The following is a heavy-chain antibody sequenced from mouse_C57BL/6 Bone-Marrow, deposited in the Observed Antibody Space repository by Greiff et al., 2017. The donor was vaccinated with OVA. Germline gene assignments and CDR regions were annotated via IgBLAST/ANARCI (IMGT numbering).Heavy chain of an antibody. CDR2: INPSTGGT. CDR3: ARRGDYYGSSLFDY. V-gene: IGHV1-42*01. Sequence: VQLQQSGPELVKPGASVKISCKASGYSFTGYYMNWVKQSPEKSLEWIGEINPSTGGTTYNQKFKAKATLTVDKSSSTAYMQLKSLTSEDSAVYYCARRGDYYGSSLFDYWGQGTTLTVSS. CDR1: GYSFTGYY. D-gene: IGHD1-1*01. J-gene: IGHJ2*01.